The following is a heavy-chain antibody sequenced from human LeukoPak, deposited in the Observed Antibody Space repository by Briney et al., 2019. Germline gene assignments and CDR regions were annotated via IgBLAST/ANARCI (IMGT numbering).Heavy chain of an antibody. J-gene: IGHJ4*02. Sequence: SETLSLTCAVSGGSISSSNWWSWVRQPPGKGLEWIGEIYHSGSTNYNPSLKSRDTISVDKSKNQFSLKLSSVTAADTAVYYCAGSGYDYYFDYWGQGTLVTVSS. V-gene: IGHV4-4*02. CDR2: IYHSGST. D-gene: IGHD5-12*01. CDR3: AGSGYDYYFDY. CDR1: GGSISSSNW.